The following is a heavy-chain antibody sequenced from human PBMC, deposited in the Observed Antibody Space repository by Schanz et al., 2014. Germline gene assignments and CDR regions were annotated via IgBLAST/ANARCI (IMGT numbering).Heavy chain of an antibody. CDR1: GYTFTTYH. CDR3: ARAISSGYASGSYHFDS. V-gene: IGHV7-4-1*01. D-gene: IGHD6-19*01. Sequence: QGQLVQSGSELKKPGASVKVSCKASGYTFTTYHIIWVRQAPGQGLEYMGWINTNNGHPTYVQGFTGRFVFSLDTSVTTAYLQIHSLKADDTAVYYCARAISSGYASGSYHFDSWGQGTLVTVSS. J-gene: IGHJ4*02. CDR2: INTNNGHP.